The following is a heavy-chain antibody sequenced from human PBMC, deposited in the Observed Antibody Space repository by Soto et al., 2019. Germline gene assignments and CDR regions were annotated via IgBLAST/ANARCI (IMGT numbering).Heavy chain of an antibody. V-gene: IGHV3-72*01. D-gene: IGHD1-26*01. CDR1: GFSFSDYY. CDR3: ARDTGGSYDF. Sequence: EVQLVESGGGLVQPGGSLRLSCAASGFSFSDYYMDWVRQLPGKGLEWVGRSRNKANSYTSEYAPSVKGRFTIPRHDSEDSMYLQMSSLKTEDTAVYYCARDTGGSYDFWGQGALVTVSS. J-gene: IGHJ4*02. CDR2: SRNKANSYTS.